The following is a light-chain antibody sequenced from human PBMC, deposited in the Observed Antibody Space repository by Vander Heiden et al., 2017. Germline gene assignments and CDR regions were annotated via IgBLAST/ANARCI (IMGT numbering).Light chain of an antibody. CDR1: SSDVGGDNY. J-gene: IGLJ2*01. V-gene: IGLV2-14*03. Sequence: QSALTLPVSVSVSPGKSSTISGTVTSSDVGGDNYVSWYQQHPGKAPKLKIYDVSNRPSGVSNRFAGSKSGNTATLTISGLQAEDEANYYCSSYTSSSTLVVFGGGTKLTVL. CDR3: SSYTSSSTLVV. CDR2: DVS.